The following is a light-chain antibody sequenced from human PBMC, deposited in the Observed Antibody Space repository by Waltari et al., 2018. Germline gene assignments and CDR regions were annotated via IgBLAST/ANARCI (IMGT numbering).Light chain of an antibody. CDR3: QQRNHWPPIA. CDR1: QSVNYY. V-gene: IGKV3-11*01. CDR2: DAS. J-gene: IGKJ5*01. Sequence: EVVLTQSLATLSLSPGERATISCRASQSVNYYFTWYQQRPGQAPRLLIYDASKRGPGIPAMFSGSGSEEDFTHTISSLEPEDFGVYYCQQRNHWPPIAFGPGTRLAIK.